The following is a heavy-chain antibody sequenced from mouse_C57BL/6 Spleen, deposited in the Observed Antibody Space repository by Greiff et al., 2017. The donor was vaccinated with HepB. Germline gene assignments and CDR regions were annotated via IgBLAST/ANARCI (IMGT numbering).Heavy chain of an antibody. V-gene: IGHV1-82*01. D-gene: IGHD2-4*01. CDR1: GYAFSSSW. Sequence: QVQLKESGPELVKPGASVKISCKASGYAFSSSWMNWVKQRPGKGLEWIGRIYPGDGDTNYNGKFKGKATLTADKSSSTAYMQLSSLTSEDSAVYFCARSTYYDYDGMDYWGQGTSVTVSS. CDR3: ARSTYYDYDGMDY. J-gene: IGHJ4*01. CDR2: IYPGDGDT.